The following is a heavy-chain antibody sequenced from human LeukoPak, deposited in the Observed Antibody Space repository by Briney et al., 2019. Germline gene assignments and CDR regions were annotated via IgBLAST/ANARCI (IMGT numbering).Heavy chain of an antibody. CDR1: GYTFTSYG. D-gene: IGHD3-3*01. CDR2: ISAYNGNT. J-gene: IGHJ4*02. Sequence: ASVTVSCKASGYTFTSYGISWVRQAPGQGLEWMGWISAYNGNTNYAQKLQGRVTMTTDTSTSTAYMELRSLRSDDTAVYYCARVPPLFGVVTPAFDYWGQGTLVTVSS. V-gene: IGHV1-18*01. CDR3: ARVPPLFGVVTPAFDY.